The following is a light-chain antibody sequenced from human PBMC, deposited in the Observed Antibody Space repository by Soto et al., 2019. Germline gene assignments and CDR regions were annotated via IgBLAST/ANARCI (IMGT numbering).Light chain of an antibody. V-gene: IGKV1-12*01. CDR2: AAS. CDR3: QQSYTTPRT. J-gene: IGKJ1*01. CDR1: QGISSW. Sequence: DIQMTQSPSSVCASLGERVTINFRASQGISSWLAWYQQKPGEAPKLLIYAASSLQSGVPSRFSGSGSGTDFTLTISSLQPEDFATYYCQQSYTTPRTFGQGTKVDIK.